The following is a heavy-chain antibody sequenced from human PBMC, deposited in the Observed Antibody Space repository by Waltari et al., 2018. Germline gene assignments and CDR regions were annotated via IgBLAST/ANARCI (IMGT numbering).Heavy chain of an antibody. CDR1: GGSISSSRYH. CDR3: AYYDFWSGLD. CDR2: IYYSGTT. V-gene: IGHV4-39*01. D-gene: IGHD3-3*01. J-gene: IGHJ4*02. Sequence: QLQLQESGPGLVKASENLSLTCIVSGGSISSSRYHRGWIRQPPGKGLEWIGSIYYSGTTYYNPSLKSRVTISVHTSKNQFSLKLSSVTAADTAVYYCAYYDFWSGLDWGQGTLVTVSS.